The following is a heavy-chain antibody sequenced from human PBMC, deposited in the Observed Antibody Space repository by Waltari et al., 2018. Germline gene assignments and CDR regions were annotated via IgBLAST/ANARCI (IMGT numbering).Heavy chain of an antibody. CDR2: ISSSSSYI. J-gene: IGHJ6*03. Sequence: VQLVQSGAEVKKPGGSLRLSCAASGFTFSSYSMNWVRQAPGKGLEWVSSISSSSSYIYYADSVKGRFTISRDNAKNSLYLQMNSLRAEDTAVYYCARKAPAAQYYYYMDVWGKGTTVTISS. CDR1: GFTFSSYS. V-gene: IGHV3-21*01. D-gene: IGHD2-2*01. CDR3: ARKAPAAQYYYYMDV.